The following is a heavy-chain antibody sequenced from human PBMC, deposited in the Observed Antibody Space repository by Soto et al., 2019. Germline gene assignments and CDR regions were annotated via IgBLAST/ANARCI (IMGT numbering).Heavy chain of an antibody. CDR3: ARAGALDYYGSGSPYYCYYMDV. CDR1: GFTFSSYG. D-gene: IGHD3-10*01. CDR2: IWYDGSNK. V-gene: IGHV3-33*01. J-gene: IGHJ6*03. Sequence: QVQLVESGGGVVQPGRSLRLSCAASGFTFSSYGMHWVRQAPGKGLEWVAVIWYDGSNKYYADSVKGRFTISRDNSKNTLYLQMNSLRAEDTAVYYCARAGALDYYGSGSPYYCYYMDVWGKGTTVTVSS.